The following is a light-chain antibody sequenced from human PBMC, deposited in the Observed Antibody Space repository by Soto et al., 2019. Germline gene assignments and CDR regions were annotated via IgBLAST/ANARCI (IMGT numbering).Light chain of an antibody. CDR2: GAS. CDR3: QQYHNWPPQYT. Sequence: EIVMTQSPASLSVSPGDGATLSCRASQSVASNVAWYQQKPGQGPRLLIHGASTRVAGVPVRFSGSGSGTDFTLTISSLQSEDFAVYYCQQYHNWPPQYTFGQGTKLQIK. CDR1: QSVASN. V-gene: IGKV3D-15*01. J-gene: IGKJ2*01.